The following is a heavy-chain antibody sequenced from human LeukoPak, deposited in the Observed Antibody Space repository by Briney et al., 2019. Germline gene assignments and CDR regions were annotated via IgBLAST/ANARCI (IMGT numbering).Heavy chain of an antibody. Sequence: GGSLRLSCAASGFTFSSYAMSWVRQAPGKGLEWVSAISGSGGSTYYADSVKGRFTISRDNSKNTLYLQMNSPRAEDTAVYYCAKDLDILTGYFSYWGQGTLVTVSS. CDR3: AKDLDILTGYFSY. J-gene: IGHJ4*02. V-gene: IGHV3-23*01. D-gene: IGHD3-9*01. CDR2: ISGSGGST. CDR1: GFTFSSYA.